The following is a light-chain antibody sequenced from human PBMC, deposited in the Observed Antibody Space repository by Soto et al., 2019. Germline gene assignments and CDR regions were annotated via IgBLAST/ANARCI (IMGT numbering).Light chain of an antibody. CDR2: AAS. J-gene: IGKJ4*01. CDR1: QSISSY. CDR3: QQSYSTLLT. V-gene: IGKV1-39*01. Sequence: DIQMTQSPSSLSASVGDRITITCRARQSISSYLNWYQQKPGKAPKLLIYAASSLQSGVPSRFSRSGSGTDFTLTISSLQPEDFATYYCQQSYSTLLTFGGGTKVDIK.